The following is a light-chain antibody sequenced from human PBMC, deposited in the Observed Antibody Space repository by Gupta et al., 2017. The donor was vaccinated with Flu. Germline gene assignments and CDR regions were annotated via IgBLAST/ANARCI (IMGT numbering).Light chain of an antibody. CDR2: DNN. CDR1: GSNIGINY. V-gene: IGLV1-51*01. Sequence: QPALAQPASVSAAPGQEVTIPCSGGGSNIGINYVSWYQHHPGAAPKLLIYDNNERPSGIPDRFSGSKSGTSATLHITGLQAGDEAYYYWQSADNSRSEMVFGGGTKLTVL. CDR3: QSADNSRSEMV. J-gene: IGLJ3*02.